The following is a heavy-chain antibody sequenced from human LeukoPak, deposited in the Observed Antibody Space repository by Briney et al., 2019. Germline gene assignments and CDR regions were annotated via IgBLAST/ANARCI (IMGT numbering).Heavy chain of an antibody. CDR2: ISSSSSYI. V-gene: IGHV3-21*01. Sequence: GGSLRLSCAASGFTLSSYSMNWVRQAPGKGLEWVSSISSSSSYIYYADSVKGRFTISRDNAKNSLYLQMNSLRAEDTAVYYCARDPRGYNWNDLGYFDYWGQGTLVTVSS. J-gene: IGHJ4*02. CDR1: GFTLSSYS. D-gene: IGHD1-1*01. CDR3: ARDPRGYNWNDLGYFDY.